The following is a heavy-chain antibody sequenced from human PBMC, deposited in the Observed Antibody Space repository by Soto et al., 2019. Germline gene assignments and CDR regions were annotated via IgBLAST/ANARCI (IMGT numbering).Heavy chain of an antibody. CDR1: GGSISTGGYY. J-gene: IGHJ3*02. D-gene: IGHD1-26*01. CDR2: IYHSGKT. V-gene: IGHV4-31*03. CDR3: ATVRWELHDAFDI. Sequence: QVQLQESGPGLVKPSQPLSLTCTVSGGSISTGGYYWSWIRQHPGRGLEWIGYIYHSGKTFSNPSLQSRVAISIDTSKNKFSLKLSSVTAADTAVYYCATVRWELHDAFDIWGQGTMVSVSS.